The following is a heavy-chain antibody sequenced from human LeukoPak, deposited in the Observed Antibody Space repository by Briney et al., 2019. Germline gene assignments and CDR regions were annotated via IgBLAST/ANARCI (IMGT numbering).Heavy chain of an antibody. CDR1: GFTFSSYS. CDR3: ARERYSSSYYFDY. Sequence: PGGSLRLSCAASGFTFSSYSMNWVRQGPGKGLEWVAVIWYDGSNKYYADSVKGRFTISRDNSKNTLYLQMNSLRAEDTAVYYCARERYSSSYYFDYWGQGTLVTVSS. V-gene: IGHV3-33*08. J-gene: IGHJ4*02. D-gene: IGHD6-6*01. CDR2: IWYDGSNK.